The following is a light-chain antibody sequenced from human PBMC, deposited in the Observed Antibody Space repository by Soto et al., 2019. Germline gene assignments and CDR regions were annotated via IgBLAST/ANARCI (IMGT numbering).Light chain of an antibody. CDR3: SSYTSSSPVV. Sequence: QSALTQPASVSGSPGQSITISCTGTSSDVGGYNYVSWYQQYPGKAPKLMIYDVSNRPSGVSNRFSGPKSGNTASLTISGLQAEDEADYYCSSYTSSSPVVFGGGTKVTVL. J-gene: IGLJ2*01. V-gene: IGLV2-14*01. CDR1: SSDVGGYNY. CDR2: DVS.